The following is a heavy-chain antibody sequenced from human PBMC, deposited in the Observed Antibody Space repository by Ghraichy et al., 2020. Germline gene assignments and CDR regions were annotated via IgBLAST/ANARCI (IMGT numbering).Heavy chain of an antibody. CDR2: TYYRSEWYY. CDR1: GDYVSSNTAS. D-gene: IGHD6-13*01. J-gene: IGHJ4*02. V-gene: IGHV6-1*01. Sequence: SQTPSLTCAISGDYVSSNTASWNWVRQSPSRGLEWLGRTYYRSEWYYDYAVSVKGRITFIPDTSRNQVSLELKSVTPEDTAVYYCARDKPHRPKAGNFDYWGQGTLVTVSS. CDR3: ARDKPHRPKAGNFDY.